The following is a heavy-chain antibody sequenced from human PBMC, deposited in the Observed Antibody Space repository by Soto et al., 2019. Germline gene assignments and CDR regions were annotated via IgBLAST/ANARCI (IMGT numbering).Heavy chain of an antibody. J-gene: IGHJ3*02. CDR2: ISSSSSYI. Sequence: GGSLRLSCAASGFTFSSYSMNWVRQAPGKGLEWVSSISSSSSYIYYADSVKGRFTISRDNAKNSLYLQMNSLRAEDTAVYYCARSFTIFGVVITKRGTQGAFDIWGQGTMVTVSS. CDR3: ARSFTIFGVVITKRGTQGAFDI. V-gene: IGHV3-21*01. CDR1: GFTFSSYS. D-gene: IGHD3-3*01.